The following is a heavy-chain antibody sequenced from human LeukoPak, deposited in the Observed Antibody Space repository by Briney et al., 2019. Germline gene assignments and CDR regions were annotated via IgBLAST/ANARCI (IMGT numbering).Heavy chain of an antibody. Sequence: GASVKVSCKASGYTFTSYDINWVRQATGQGLEWMGWMNPNSGNTGYAQKFQGRVTMTRNTSISTAYMELSSLRSEDTAVYYCAKTPARIPKTYYDILTGYFGGSPFDYWGQGTLVTVSS. CDR2: MNPNSGNT. D-gene: IGHD3-9*01. CDR3: AKTPARIPKTYYDILTGYFGGSPFDY. J-gene: IGHJ4*02. CDR1: GYTFTSYD. V-gene: IGHV1-8*01.